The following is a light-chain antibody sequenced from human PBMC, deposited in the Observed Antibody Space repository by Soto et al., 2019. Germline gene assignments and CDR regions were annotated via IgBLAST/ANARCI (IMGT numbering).Light chain of an antibody. Sequence: EIVLTQSPGTLSLSPGERATLSCRASQSVSSTYLGWYQQKPGQAPRLLIYGASSRATGIPDRFSGSGSGTDFTLTIRRLEPEDFAVCYCQQYGASPYTFGQGTKLETK. CDR2: GAS. CDR3: QQYGASPYT. V-gene: IGKV3-20*01. J-gene: IGKJ2*01. CDR1: QSVSSTY.